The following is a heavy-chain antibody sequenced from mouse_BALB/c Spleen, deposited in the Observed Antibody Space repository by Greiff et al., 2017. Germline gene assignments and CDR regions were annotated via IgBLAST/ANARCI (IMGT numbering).Heavy chain of an antibody. V-gene: IGHV10-1*02. CDR1: GFTFNTYA. CDR3: VRGYFDV. J-gene: IGHJ1*01. CDR2: IRSKSNNYAT. Sequence: EVQRVESGGGLVQPKGSLKLSCAASGFTFNTYAMNWVRQAPGKGLEWVARIRSKSNNYATYYADSVKDRFTISRDDSQSMLYLQMNNLKTEDTAMYYCVRGYFDVWGAGTTVTVSS.